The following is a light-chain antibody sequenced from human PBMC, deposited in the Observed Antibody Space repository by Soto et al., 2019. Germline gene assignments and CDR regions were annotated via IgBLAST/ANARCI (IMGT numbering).Light chain of an antibody. J-gene: IGKJ4*01. Sequence: EIVMTQSPATMSVSPGDRATLSCRASQSVSSSYLARYQQKPGQAPRLLIYGASNRATGIADRFSGSGSGTDFTLTISRLEPEDFAVYYCQQYDNSPLTFGGGTKVDIK. CDR2: GAS. V-gene: IGKV3-20*01. CDR3: QQYDNSPLT. CDR1: QSVSSSY.